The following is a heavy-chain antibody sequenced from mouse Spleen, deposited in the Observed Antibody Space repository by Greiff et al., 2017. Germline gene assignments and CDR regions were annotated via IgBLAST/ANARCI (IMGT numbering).Heavy chain of an antibody. CDR1: GYTFTSYG. V-gene: IGHV1-81*01. CDR2: IYPRSGNT. Sequence: QVQLQQSGAELARPGASVKLSCKASGYTFTSYGISWVKQRTGQGLEWIGEIYPRSGNTYYNEKFKGKATLTADKSSSTAYMELRSLTSEDSAVYFCAREGSNYPFAYWGQGTLVTVSA. CDR3: AREGSNYPFAY. D-gene: IGHD2-5*01. J-gene: IGHJ3*01.